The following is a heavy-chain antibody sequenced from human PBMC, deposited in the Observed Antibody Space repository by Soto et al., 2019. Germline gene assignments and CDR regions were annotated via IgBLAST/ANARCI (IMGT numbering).Heavy chain of an antibody. D-gene: IGHD3-9*01. Sequence: GASVKVSCKASGYTFTSYYMHWVRQAPGQGLEWMGIINPSGGSTSYAQKFQGRVTMTRDTSTSTVYMELSSLRSEDTAVYYCASPRGYDILTGSPKVPKYYYYYYGTDVWGQGTTVTVSS. J-gene: IGHJ6*02. V-gene: IGHV1-46*01. CDR3: ASPRGYDILTGSPKVPKYYYYYYGTDV. CDR2: INPSGGST. CDR1: GYTFTSYY.